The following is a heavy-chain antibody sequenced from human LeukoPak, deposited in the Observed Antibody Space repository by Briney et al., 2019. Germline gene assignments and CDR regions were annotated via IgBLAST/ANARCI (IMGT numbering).Heavy chain of an antibody. CDR3: ARVGIRGMATITHFDY. D-gene: IGHD5-24*01. V-gene: IGHV4-38-2*01. Sequence: SETLSLTCVVSGYSISSGYYWGWIRQPPGKGLEWIGSIYHSGSTYYNPSLKSRVTISVDTSKNQFSLKLSSVTAADTAVYYCARVGIRGMATITHFDYWGQGTLVTVSS. J-gene: IGHJ4*02. CDR1: GYSISSGYY. CDR2: IYHSGST.